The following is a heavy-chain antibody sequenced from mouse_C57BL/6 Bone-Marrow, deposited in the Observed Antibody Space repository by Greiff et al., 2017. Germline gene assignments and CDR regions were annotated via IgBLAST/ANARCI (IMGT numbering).Heavy chain of an antibody. J-gene: IGHJ3*01. CDR1: GYTFTSYW. V-gene: IGHV1-64*01. Sequence: VQLQQSGAELVKPGASVKLSRKASGYTFTSYWMHWVKQRPGQGLEWIGMIHPNSGSTNYNEKFKSKATLTVDKSSSTAYMQLSSLTSEDSAVYYCARRGYGSLWFAYWGQGTLVTVSA. D-gene: IGHD1-1*01. CDR3: ARRGYGSLWFAY. CDR2: IHPNSGST.